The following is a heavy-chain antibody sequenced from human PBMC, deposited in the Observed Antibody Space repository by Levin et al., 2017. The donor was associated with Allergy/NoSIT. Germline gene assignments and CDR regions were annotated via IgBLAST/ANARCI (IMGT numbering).Heavy chain of an antibody. CDR3: ARSAGIDEMATIPYFDY. J-gene: IGHJ4*02. Sequence: AASVKVSCKASGGTFSSYAISWVRQAPGQGLEWMGGIIPIFGTANYAQKFQGRVTITADESTSTAYMELSSLRSEDTAVYYCARSAGIDEMATIPYFDYWGQGTLVTVSS. CDR2: IIPIFGTA. CDR1: GGTFSSYA. D-gene: IGHD5-24*01. V-gene: IGHV1-69*13.